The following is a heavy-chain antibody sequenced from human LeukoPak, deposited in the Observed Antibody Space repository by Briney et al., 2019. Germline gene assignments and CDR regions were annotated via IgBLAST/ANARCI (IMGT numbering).Heavy chain of an antibody. CDR3: AREGGFAIFGAADS. J-gene: IGHJ4*02. CDR1: GFSFSRYW. CDR2: IKQDRGEK. Sequence: GGSLGLSFEAPGFSFSRYWMSWVGKAPGKGLEGGANIKQDRGEKYYVDSVKGRFTISRDNAKNSLSLQMNSLRAEDTAVYYCAREGGFAIFGAADSWGQGTLVTVSS. V-gene: IGHV3-7*05. D-gene: IGHD3-3*01.